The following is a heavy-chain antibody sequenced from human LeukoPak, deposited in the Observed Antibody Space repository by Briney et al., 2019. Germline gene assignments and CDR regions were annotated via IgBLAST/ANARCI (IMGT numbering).Heavy chain of an antibody. CDR3: ARAARYSSGWCPFDY. CDR2: IIPIFGTA. Sequence: SVKVSCKASGGTFSSYAISWVRQAPGQGLEWMGGIIPIFGTANYAQKFQGRVTITADESTGTAYMELSSLRSEDTAVYYCARAARYSSGWCPFDYWGQGTLVTVSS. D-gene: IGHD6-19*01. J-gene: IGHJ4*02. CDR1: GGTFSSYA. V-gene: IGHV1-69*01.